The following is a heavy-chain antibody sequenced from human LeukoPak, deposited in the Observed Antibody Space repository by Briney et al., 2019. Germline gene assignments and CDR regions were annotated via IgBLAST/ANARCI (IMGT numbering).Heavy chain of an antibody. J-gene: IGHJ4*02. CDR3: ARFVFSSSWYYFDY. D-gene: IGHD6-13*01. Sequence: GGSLRLSCAASGFTFSSYGMHWVRQAPGKGLEWVAVIWYDGSNKYYAASVKGRFTISRDNSKNTLYLQMNSLRAEDTAVYYCARFVFSSSWYYFDYWGQGTLVTVSS. V-gene: IGHV3-33*01. CDR2: IWYDGSNK. CDR1: GFTFSSYG.